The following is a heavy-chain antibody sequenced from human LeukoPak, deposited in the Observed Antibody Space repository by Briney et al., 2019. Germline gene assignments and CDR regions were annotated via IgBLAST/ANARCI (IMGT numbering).Heavy chain of an antibody. CDR3: ARDVVPYYFYYMDV. Sequence: SCKASGYTFTSYGISWVRQAPGKGLEWVAVISFDGSNKYYADSVTGRFTISRDNSKNTLYLQMISLRADDTAVYYCARDVVPYYFYYMDVWGKGTTVTVSS. V-gene: IGHV3-30*04. CDR2: ISFDGSNK. J-gene: IGHJ6*03. CDR1: GYTFTSYG. D-gene: IGHD2-21*01.